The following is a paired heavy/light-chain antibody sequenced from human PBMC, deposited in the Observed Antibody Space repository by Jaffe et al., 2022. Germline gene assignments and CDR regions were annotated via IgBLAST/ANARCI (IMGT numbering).Light chain of an antibody. J-gene: IGKJ3*01. V-gene: IGKV1-12*01. CDR2: AAS. CDR3: QQANSPRFT. CDR1: QGISSW. Sequence: DIQMTQSPSSVSASVGDRVTITCRASQGISSWLAWYQQKPGKAPKLLIYAASSLQSGVPSRFSGSGSGTDFTLTISSLQPEDFATYYCQQANSPRFTFGPGTKVDIK.
Heavy chain of an antibody. V-gene: IGHV3-23*01. CDR1: GFTFSSYA. D-gene: IGHD3-3*01. CDR3: AKVPIHYDFWSGYYDTPIFVALDY. Sequence: EVQLLESGGGLVQPGGSLRLSCAASGFTFSSYAMSWVRQAPGKGLEWVSAISGSGGSTYYADSVKGRFTISRDNSKNTLYLQMNSLRAEDTAVYYCAKVPIHYDFWSGYYDTPIFVALDYWGQGTLVTVSS. J-gene: IGHJ4*02. CDR2: ISGSGGST.